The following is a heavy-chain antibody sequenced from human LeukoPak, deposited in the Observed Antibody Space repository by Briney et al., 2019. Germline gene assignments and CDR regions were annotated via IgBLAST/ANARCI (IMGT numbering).Heavy chain of an antibody. CDR2: ISAYNGNT. CDR3: ARSRIGAARGMYYFDY. CDR1: GYTFTSYG. Sequence: ASVTVSCKASGYTFTSYGISWVRQAPGQGLEWMGWISAYNGNTNYAQKLQGRVAMTTDTSTSTAYMELRSLRSEDTAVYYCARSRIGAARGMYYFDYWGQGTLVTVSS. V-gene: IGHV1-18*01. J-gene: IGHJ4*02. D-gene: IGHD6-13*01.